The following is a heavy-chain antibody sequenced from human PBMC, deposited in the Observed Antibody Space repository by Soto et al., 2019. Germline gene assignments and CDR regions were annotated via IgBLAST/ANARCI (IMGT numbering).Heavy chain of an antibody. CDR3: ARDPSEVTNKYLDY. Sequence: QVQLVESGGGVVQPGRSLRLSCAASGFTFSSYGMHWVRQAPGKGLEWVAVIWYDGSNKYYADSVKGRFTISRDNSKNTLYLQRNSLRAEDTAVYYCARDPSEVTNKYLDYWGQGTLVTVSS. CDR2: IWYDGSNK. V-gene: IGHV3-33*01. D-gene: IGHD4-4*01. J-gene: IGHJ4*02. CDR1: GFTFSSYG.